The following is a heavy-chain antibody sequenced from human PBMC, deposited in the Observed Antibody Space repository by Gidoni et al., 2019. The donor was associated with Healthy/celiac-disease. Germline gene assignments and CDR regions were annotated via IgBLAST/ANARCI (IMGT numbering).Heavy chain of an antibody. CDR2: IYSGGST. CDR1: GFTVSSNY. D-gene: IGHD2-15*01. J-gene: IGHJ4*02. Sequence: EVQLVETGGGLIQPGGSLRLSCAASGFTVSSNYMRWVRQAPGKGLEWVSVIYSGGSTYYADSVKGRFTISRDNSKNTLYLQMNSLRAEDTAVYYCAREAKFCSGGSCYPYYFDYWGQGTLVTVSS. CDR3: AREAKFCSGGSCYPYYFDY. V-gene: IGHV3-53*02.